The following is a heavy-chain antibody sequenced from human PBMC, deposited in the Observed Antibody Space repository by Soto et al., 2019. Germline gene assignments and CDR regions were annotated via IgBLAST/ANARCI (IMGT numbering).Heavy chain of an antibody. CDR1: GYTFTSYG. Sequence: GASVKVSCKASGYTFTSYGISWVRQAPGQGLEWMGWISAYNGNTNYAQKLQGRVTMTTDTSTSTAYMELRSLRSDDTAVYYCARYDSSGWYESWFDPWGQGTLVTVSS. V-gene: IGHV1-18*01. CDR2: ISAYNGNT. J-gene: IGHJ5*02. D-gene: IGHD6-19*01. CDR3: ARYDSSGWYESWFDP.